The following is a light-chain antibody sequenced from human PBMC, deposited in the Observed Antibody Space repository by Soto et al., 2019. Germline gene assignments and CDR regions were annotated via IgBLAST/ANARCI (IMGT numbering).Light chain of an antibody. J-gene: IGKJ1*01. CDR2: DAS. CDR1: QSVSSY. V-gene: IGKV3-11*01. Sequence: EIVLTQSPATLSLSPGERATVSCRASQSVSSYLAWYQQKPGQAPRLLIYDASNRATGIPARFSGSGSGTDFTLTISSLEPEDFAVYYCQQRSNWPWTFGKGTKADIK. CDR3: QQRSNWPWT.